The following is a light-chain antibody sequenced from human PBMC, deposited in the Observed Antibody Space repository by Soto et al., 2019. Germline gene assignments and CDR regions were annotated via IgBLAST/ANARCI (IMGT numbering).Light chain of an antibody. CDR2: RNN. V-gene: IGLV1-47*01. CDR1: SSNIGSNY. Sequence: QSVLTQPPSASGTPGQRVTISCSGSSSNIGSNYVYWYQQLPGTAPKLLIYRNNQRPSWVPDRFSGSKSGTSASLAISGLRSEDEANYYCAAWDDSLGGVVFGGGTKLTVL. CDR3: AAWDDSLGGVV. J-gene: IGLJ3*02.